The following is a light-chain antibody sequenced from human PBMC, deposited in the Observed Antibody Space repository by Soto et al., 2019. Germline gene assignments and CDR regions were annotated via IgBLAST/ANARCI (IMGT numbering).Light chain of an antibody. J-gene: IGKJ1*01. Sequence: EILLTQSALTLAWSPGERATLSCRASQNVRGYLAWYQQKPGQAPRLLIYDASNRATGIPARFSGSGSGTDFTLTISSLEPEDSAVYYCQQTLGVPTFGQGTKV. CDR1: QNVRGY. CDR2: DAS. CDR3: QQTLGVPT. V-gene: IGKV3-11*01.